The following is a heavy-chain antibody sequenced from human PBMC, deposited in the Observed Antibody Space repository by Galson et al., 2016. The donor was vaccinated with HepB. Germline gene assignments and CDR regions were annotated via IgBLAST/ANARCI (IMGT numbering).Heavy chain of an antibody. D-gene: IGHD6-13*01. CDR1: GGTFSNYA. CDR3: ARDSIAAAGFPYYYYGMDV. CDR2: SIPILGMA. J-gene: IGHJ6*02. V-gene: IGHV1-69*04. Sequence: SVKVSCKASGGTFSNYAFSWVRQAPGQGLEWMGRSIPILGMANYAQKFQGRVTITADKSTSTAYMELSSLRSEDTAIYYCARDSIAAAGFPYYYYGMDVWGQGTTVTVSS.